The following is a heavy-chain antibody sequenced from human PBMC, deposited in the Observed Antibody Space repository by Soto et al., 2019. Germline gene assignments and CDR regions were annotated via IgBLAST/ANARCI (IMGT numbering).Heavy chain of an antibody. V-gene: IGHV4-4*02. CDR1: GFSISGGNW. Sequence: SETLSLTCAVSGFSISGGNWWTWVRQSPQRGLEYIGESCHDGTANYYPSFERRVAISVDTSKNQFSLKLTSVTAADTAIYFCARLVYDTRLNYMYCDFCGQGKLVTVSA. CDR3: ARLVYDTRLNYMYCDF. CDR2: SCHDGTA. J-gene: IGHJ4*02. D-gene: IGHD3-10*01.